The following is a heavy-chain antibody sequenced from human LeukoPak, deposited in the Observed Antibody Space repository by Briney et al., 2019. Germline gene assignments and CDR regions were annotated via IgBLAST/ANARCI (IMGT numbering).Heavy chain of an antibody. CDR2: IYYSGSP. CDR1: GGSISSGNYY. V-gene: IGHV4-61*01. J-gene: IGHJ4*02. CDR3: TRTSASTAIDY. D-gene: IGHD4-17*01. Sequence: PSETLSLTCSVSGGSISSGNYYWGWIRQSPGKRLEWIGYIYYSGSPNYNPSLKSRVTMSLDTSRNQFSLKLTSVTAADTAVYYCTRTSASTAIDYWGPGTLVTVSS.